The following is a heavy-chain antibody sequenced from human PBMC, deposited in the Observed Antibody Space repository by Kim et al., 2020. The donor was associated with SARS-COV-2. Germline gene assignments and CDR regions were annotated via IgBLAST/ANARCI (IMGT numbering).Heavy chain of an antibody. D-gene: IGHD3-10*01. Sequence: GGSLRLSCAASGFTFSSYWMHWVRQAPGKGLVWVARINSDGSSTSYADSVKGRFTISRDNAKNTLYLQMNSLRAEDTAVYYCASSYYYGSGSYGGQGTLVTVSS. J-gene: IGHJ4*02. CDR3: ASSYYYGSGSY. V-gene: IGHV3-74*01. CDR1: GFTFSSYW. CDR2: INSDGSST.